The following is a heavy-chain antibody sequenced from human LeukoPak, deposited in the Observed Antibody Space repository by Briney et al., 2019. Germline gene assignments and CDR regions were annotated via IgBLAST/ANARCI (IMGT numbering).Heavy chain of an antibody. CDR1: GYTFTSYG. D-gene: IGHD3-10*01. CDR3: ARGSSVLWFGELRY. CDR2: ISAYNGNT. J-gene: IGHJ4*02. Sequence: ASVKVSCKASGYTFTSYGISWVRQAPGQGLEWMGWISAYNGNTNYAQKLQGRVTMTTDTSTSTAYMELRSLRSDDTAVYYCARGSSVLWFGELRYWGQGTLVTVSS. V-gene: IGHV1-18*01.